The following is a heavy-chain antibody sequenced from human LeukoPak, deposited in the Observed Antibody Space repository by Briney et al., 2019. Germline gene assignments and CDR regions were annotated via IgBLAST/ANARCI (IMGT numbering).Heavy chain of an antibody. CDR3: AKLRGYYGLGQQITLDY. D-gene: IGHD3-10*01. V-gene: IGHV3-30*18. Sequence: SGRSLRLSCAASGLTLSSYGMHWVRQAPGKGLEWVAVISHGGSNKYYADSVKGRFTISRDNAKNTLYLQMDSLSVKDTAVFYCAKLRGYYGLGQQITLDYWGQGTLVTVSS. CDR2: ISHGGSNK. J-gene: IGHJ4*02. CDR1: GLTLSSYG.